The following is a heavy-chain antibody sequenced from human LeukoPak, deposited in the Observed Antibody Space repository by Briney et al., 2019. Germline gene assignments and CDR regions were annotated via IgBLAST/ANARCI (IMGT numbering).Heavy chain of an antibody. J-gene: IGHJ4*02. V-gene: IGHV3-23*01. CDR3: AKDLARGFCGGGSCYPFGY. D-gene: IGHD2-15*01. CDR2: IGGGGDGT. CDR1: GFTFSNFA. Sequence: PGGSLRLSCVASGFTFSNFAMTWVRQAPGEGLEWVSTIGGGGDGTYYADSVKGRFTISRDESKNTLYLQMNSLRAEDTAIYYCAKDLARGFCGGGSCYPFGYWGQGTLVTVSS.